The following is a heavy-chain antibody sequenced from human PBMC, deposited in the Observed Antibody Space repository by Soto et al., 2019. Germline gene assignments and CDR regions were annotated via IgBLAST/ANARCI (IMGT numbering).Heavy chain of an antibody. D-gene: IGHD3-16*01. V-gene: IGHV3-23*01. CDR1: GFTFSSYA. CDR3: AKASVGSPTWRSFGY. J-gene: IGHJ4*02. CDR2: ISGSGGST. Sequence: EVQLLESGGGLVQPGGSLRLSCAASGFTFSSYAMSWVRQAPGKGLEWVSAISGSGGSTYYADSVKGRFTISRDNSKNTLYLQMHSLRAEDTAVYYCAKASVGSPTWRSFGYWGQGTLVTVSS.